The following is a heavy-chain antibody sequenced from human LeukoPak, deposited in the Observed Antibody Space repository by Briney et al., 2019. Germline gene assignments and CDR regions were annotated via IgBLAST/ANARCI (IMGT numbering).Heavy chain of an antibody. CDR3: ARDTYDTLTGYFLFDY. Sequence: SETLSLTCTVSGGSINNYYWSWIRQTPGKGLEWIGYISNSGSTNYNPSLKTRVTISLDTSKNQFPLKLSSVTAADTAVFYCARDTYDTLTGYFLFDYWGQGTLVTVSS. J-gene: IGHJ4*02. D-gene: IGHD3-9*01. V-gene: IGHV4-59*01. CDR1: GGSINNYY. CDR2: ISNSGST.